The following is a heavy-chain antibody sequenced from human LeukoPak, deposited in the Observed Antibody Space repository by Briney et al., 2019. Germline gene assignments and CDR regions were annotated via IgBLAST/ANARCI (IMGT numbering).Heavy chain of an antibody. CDR2: IKSKTDGGTT. CDR1: GFTFSSYT. J-gene: IGHJ4*02. Sequence: PGGSLRLSCTASGFTFSSYTMSWVRQAPGKGLEWVGRIKSKTDGGTTDYAAPVKGRFTISRDDSKNTLYLQMNSLKTEDTAVYYCATGAGRGYWGQGTLVTVSS. V-gene: IGHV3-15*01. D-gene: IGHD3-10*01. CDR3: ATGAGRGY.